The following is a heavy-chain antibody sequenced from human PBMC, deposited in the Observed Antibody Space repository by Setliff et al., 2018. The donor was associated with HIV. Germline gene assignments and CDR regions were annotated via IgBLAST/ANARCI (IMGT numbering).Heavy chain of an antibody. D-gene: IGHD3-3*02. V-gene: IGHV3-66*02. J-gene: IGHJ6*03. CDR2: IYSGGST. CDR1: EFTVSTCY. CDR3: AGLATWAYYYYYMDV. Sequence: LRLSCAASEFTVSTCYMTWVRQAPGKGLEWVSVIYSGGSTFYADSVRGRFTISRDNSKNTLYLQMNSLRPEDTAIYYCAGLATWAYYYYYMDVWGKGTTVTVSS.